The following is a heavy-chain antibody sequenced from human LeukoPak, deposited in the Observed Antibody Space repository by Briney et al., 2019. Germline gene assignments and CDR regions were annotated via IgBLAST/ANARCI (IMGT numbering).Heavy chain of an antibody. V-gene: IGHV3-23*01. Sequence: GSLRLSCAASGFTFSSYAMSWVRPAPGKGLEGVSAISGSGGSTYYADSVKGRFTISRDNSKNTLYLQMNSMRAEDTAVYYCAKNGALRFLEWLLGAFDIWGQGTMVTVSS. CDR2: ISGSGGST. CDR3: AKNGALRFLEWLLGAFDI. D-gene: IGHD3-3*01. CDR1: GFTFSSYA. J-gene: IGHJ3*02.